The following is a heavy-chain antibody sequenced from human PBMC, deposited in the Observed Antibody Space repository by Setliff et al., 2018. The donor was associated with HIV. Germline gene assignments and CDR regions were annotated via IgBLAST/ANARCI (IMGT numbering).Heavy chain of an antibody. CDR1: GGIFSRFA. Sequence: SVKVSCKASGGIFSRFAFSWVRQAPGQGLEWMGGIIPIFGTPNYAQKFQGRVTITTDESTNTVYMELYSLTSEGTAIYYCASSAGAVPTTAPYGDYYYYFYMDVWGKGTTVTVSS. CDR2: IIPIFGTP. D-gene: IGHD1-1*01. J-gene: IGHJ6*03. V-gene: IGHV1-69*05. CDR3: ASSAGAVPTTAPYGDYYYYFYMDV.